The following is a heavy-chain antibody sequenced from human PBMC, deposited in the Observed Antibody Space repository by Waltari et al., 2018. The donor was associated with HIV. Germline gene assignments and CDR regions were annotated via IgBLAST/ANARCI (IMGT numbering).Heavy chain of an antibody. V-gene: IGHV3-66*02. J-gene: IGHJ4*02. Sequence: EVQLVESGGGLVQPGGSLRLSCAASGFPVSSNYMSWVRQAPGKGLEWVSVIYSGGSTYYADSVKGRFTISRDNSKNTLYLQMNSLRAEDTAVYYCARDRRRQLAYFDYWGQGTLVTVSS. D-gene: IGHD6-13*01. CDR2: IYSGGST. CDR1: GFPVSSNY. CDR3: ARDRRRQLAYFDY.